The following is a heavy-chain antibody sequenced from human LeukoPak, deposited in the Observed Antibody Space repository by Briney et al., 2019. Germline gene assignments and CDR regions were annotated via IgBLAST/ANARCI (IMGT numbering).Heavy chain of an antibody. V-gene: IGHV4-30-4*01. Sequence: SETLSLTCTVSGGSISSGDYYWSWIRQPPGKGLEWIGYIYYSGSTYYNPSLKSRVTISVDTSKNQFSLKLSSVTAADTAVYYCARVRGRQPRGYFDYWGQGTLVTVSS. CDR1: GGSISSGDYY. J-gene: IGHJ4*02. D-gene: IGHD3-10*01. CDR3: ARVRGRQPRGYFDY. CDR2: IYYSGST.